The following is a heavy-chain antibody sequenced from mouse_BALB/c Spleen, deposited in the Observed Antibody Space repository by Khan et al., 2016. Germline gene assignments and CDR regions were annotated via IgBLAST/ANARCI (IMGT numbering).Heavy chain of an antibody. CDR3: ARDRNWYFDV. Sequence: EVELVESGGGLVKPGGSLKLSCAASGFTFSDYYMYWVRQTPEKRLEWVATISDGGSYTYYPDSVTGRFTISRDNAKNNLYLQMSSLKSEETAMYYCARDRNWYFDVWGAGTTVTVSS. CDR1: GFTFSDYY. J-gene: IGHJ1*01. V-gene: IGHV5-4*02. CDR2: ISDGGSYT.